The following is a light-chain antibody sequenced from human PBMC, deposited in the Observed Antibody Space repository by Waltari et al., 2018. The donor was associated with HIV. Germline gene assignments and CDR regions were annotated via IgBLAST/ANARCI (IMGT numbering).Light chain of an antibody. J-gene: IGKJ3*01. Sequence: DIVMTQSPDSLAVSLGERATIHCKSSQSVLYSSNNKNYLAWYQQKPGQPPKLLIYWAATRESGVPDRFSGSGSGTDFALTISSLQAEDVAVYYCQEFYSNHLSFGPGTKVEIK. V-gene: IGKV4-1*01. CDR2: WAA. CDR1: QSVLYSSNNKNY. CDR3: QEFYSNHLS.